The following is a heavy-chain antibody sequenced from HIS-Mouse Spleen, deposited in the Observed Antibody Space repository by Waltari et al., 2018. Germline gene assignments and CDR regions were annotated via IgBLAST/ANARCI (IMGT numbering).Heavy chain of an antibody. CDR2: ISYDGSNK. CDR1: GFTFSSYA. D-gene: IGHD1-1*01. J-gene: IGHJ4*02. CDR3: ARAQLGSFDY. Sequence: QVQLVGSGGGVVQPGRSLRLSCAASGFTFSSYAMHWVRQAPGKGLEWVAVISYDGSNKYYADSVKGRFTISRDNSKNTLYLQMNSLRAEDTAVYYCARAQLGSFDYWGQGTLVTVSS. V-gene: IGHV3-30*04.